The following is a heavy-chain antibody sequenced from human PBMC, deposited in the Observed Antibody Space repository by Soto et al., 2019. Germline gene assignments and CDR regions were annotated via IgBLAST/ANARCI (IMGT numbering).Heavy chain of an antibody. J-gene: IGHJ3*02. V-gene: IGHV3-48*02. D-gene: IGHD3-9*01. CDR1: GYTFSEYS. Sequence: GGSLRLSCVASGYTFSEYSMNWVRQAPGKGLEWVSYFGTSRKYIFYADSVRGRFIISRDDARNSLYLQLNSLRDEDTAVYYCVRDRDWAFDIWGQGTMVTVSS. CDR3: VRDRDWAFDI. CDR2: FGTSRKYI.